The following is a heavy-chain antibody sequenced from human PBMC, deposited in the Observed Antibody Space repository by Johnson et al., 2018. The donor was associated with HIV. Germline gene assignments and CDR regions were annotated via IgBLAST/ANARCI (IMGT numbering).Heavy chain of an antibody. J-gene: IGHJ3*02. CDR3: ARGGYYYDSSGEDAFDI. CDR1: GFTFSSYA. CDR2: ISYDGTGT. Sequence: QVQLVESGGGVVQPGRSLRLSCAASGFTFSSYAMHWVRQAPGKGLEWVAVISYDGTGTYYADSVKGRVTISRDNARNFLYLQMNSVRAEDTALYYCARGGYYYDSSGEDAFDIWGQGTMVTVSS. V-gene: IGHV3-30*04. D-gene: IGHD3-22*01.